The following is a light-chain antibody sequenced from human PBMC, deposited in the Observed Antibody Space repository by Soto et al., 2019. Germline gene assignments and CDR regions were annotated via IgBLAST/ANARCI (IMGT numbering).Light chain of an antibody. V-gene: IGLV2-18*01. CDR2: EVN. J-gene: IGLJ1*01. Sequence: QSVLTQPASVCGSPGQSVTISCTGTSSDVVTYNRLSWYQQPPGTAPKLIMYEVNTRPSGVPDRFSGSKSGSTASLTISGLQAEDEADYYCSLYISGSTYVFGTGTKV. CDR1: SSDVVTYNR. CDR3: SLYISGSTYV.